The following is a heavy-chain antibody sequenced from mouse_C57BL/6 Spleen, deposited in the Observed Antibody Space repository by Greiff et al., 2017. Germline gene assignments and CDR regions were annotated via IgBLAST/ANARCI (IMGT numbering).Heavy chain of an antibody. J-gene: IGHJ1*03. D-gene: IGHD2-2*01. CDR3: ARDGYDGGPWYFDV. CDR1: GYTFTDYN. CDR2: INPNNGGT. Sequence: VQLQQSGPELVKPGASVKIPCKASGYTFTDYNMDWVKQSHGKSLEWIGDINPNNGGTIYNQKFKGKATLTVDKSSSTAYMELRSLTSEDTAVYYCARDGYDGGPWYFDVWGTGTTVTVSS. V-gene: IGHV1-18*01.